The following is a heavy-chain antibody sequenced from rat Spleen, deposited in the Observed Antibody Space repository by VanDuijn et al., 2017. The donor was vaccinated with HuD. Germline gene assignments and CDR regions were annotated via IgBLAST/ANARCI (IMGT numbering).Heavy chain of an antibody. D-gene: IGHD1-12*02. CDR2: ISTSGGST. Sequence: EVQLVESGGGLVQPGRSMKLSCAASGFTFSSFPMAWVRQAPTKGLEWVATISTSGGSTYYRDSVKGRFTISRDNAKSTLYLQMNSLRSEDTATYDSARQPYYYDGSYYPFDYWSQGVMVTVSS. J-gene: IGHJ2*01. CDR3: ARQPYYYDGSYYPFDY. CDR1: GFTFSSFP. V-gene: IGHV5-46*01.